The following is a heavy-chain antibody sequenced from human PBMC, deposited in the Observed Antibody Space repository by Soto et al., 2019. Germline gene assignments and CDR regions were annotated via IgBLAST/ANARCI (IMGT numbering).Heavy chain of an antibody. V-gene: IGHV1-3*04. CDR3: AREPLCGGRCYVHWFDA. J-gene: IGHJ5*02. Sequence: QVQLVQSGAEVKKPGASVKVSCKTSGYTFTSYAIHCVRQAPGQGLEWLGWLNIGNGNTQYSPKLHDRVTLTRDTSASTAYMELSSLRSEDTAVYYCAREPLCGGRCYVHWFDAWGQGTMVTVAS. D-gene: IGHD2-15*01. CDR1: GYTFTSYA. CDR2: LNIGNGNT.